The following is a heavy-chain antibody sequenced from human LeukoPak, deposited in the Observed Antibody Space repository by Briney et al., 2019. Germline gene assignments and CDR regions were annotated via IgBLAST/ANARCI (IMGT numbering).Heavy chain of an antibody. D-gene: IGHD1-26*01. J-gene: IGHJ4*02. Sequence: SETLSLTCTVSGGSISDYYRSWIRQPPGKGLEWIGYVYYSGSTNCNPSLKSRVTISVDTSKNQLSLKLSSVTAADTAVYSCARGRSGSSLYYFDYWGQGTLVTVSS. CDR2: VYYSGST. CDR1: GGSISDYY. CDR3: ARGRSGSSLYYFDY. V-gene: IGHV4-59*01.